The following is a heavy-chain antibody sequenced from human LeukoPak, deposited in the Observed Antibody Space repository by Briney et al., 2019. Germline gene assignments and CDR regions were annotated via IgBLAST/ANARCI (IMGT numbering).Heavy chain of an antibody. D-gene: IGHD2-15*01. CDR1: GYTFTTYA. CDR3: ARGYCSGGTCHTFDC. V-gene: IGHV7-4-1*02. J-gene: IGHJ4*02. CDR2: INTDTGNP. Sequence: ASVKVSCKPSGYTFTTYAMNWVRQAPGQGLEWMGWINTDTGNPTYAQGFTGRFVFSLDTSVSTAYLQISSLKAEDTAVYYCARGYCSGGTCHTFDCWGQGTLVTVSS.